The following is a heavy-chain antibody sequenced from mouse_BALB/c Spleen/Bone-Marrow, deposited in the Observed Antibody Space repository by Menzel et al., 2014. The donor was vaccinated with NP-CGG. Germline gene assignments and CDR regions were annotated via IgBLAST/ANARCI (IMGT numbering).Heavy chain of an antibody. Sequence: EVMLVESGGGLVKPGGSLKLSCAASGFTFSGYAMSWVRQTPEKRLEWVATISSGGSYTYYPDSVKGRFTISRDNAKNTLYLQMSSLRSEDTAMYYCARLRTTEAMDYWGQGTSVTVSS. D-gene: IGHD2-12*01. CDR3: ARLRTTEAMDY. V-gene: IGHV5-9-1*01. J-gene: IGHJ4*01. CDR2: ISSGGSYT. CDR1: GFTFSGYA.